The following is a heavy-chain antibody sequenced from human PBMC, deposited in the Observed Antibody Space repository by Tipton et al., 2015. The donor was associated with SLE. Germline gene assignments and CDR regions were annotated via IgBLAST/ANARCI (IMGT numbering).Heavy chain of an antibody. D-gene: IGHD1-26*01. V-gene: IGHV4-38-2*02. Sequence: LRLSCTVSYGSISSHYWSWVRQPPGKGLEWIASISHSGRTFYNPSLKSRVTISLDTSKNQFSLKLTSVTAADTAVYYCARETTQWELLDYWGQGILVTVSS. J-gene: IGHJ4*02. CDR3: ARETTQWELLDY. CDR1: YGSISSHY. CDR2: ISHSGRT.